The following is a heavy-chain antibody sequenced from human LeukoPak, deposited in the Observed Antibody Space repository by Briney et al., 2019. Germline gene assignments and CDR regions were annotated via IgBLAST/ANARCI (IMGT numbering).Heavy chain of an antibody. J-gene: IGHJ5*02. Sequence: GGSLRLSCAASGFTVSTNYMGWVRQAPGKGLEWVSVIYSGGSTYYADSVKGRFTISRDNSKNTLYLQMNSLRAEDTAVYYCAKDLRIAVAGTGGWFDPWGQGTLVTVSS. CDR1: GFTVSTNY. D-gene: IGHD6-19*01. CDR3: AKDLRIAVAGTGGWFDP. V-gene: IGHV3-53*05. CDR2: IYSGGST.